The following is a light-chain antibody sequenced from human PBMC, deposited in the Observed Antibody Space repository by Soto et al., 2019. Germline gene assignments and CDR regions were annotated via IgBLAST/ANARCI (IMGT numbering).Light chain of an antibody. CDR3: CSYACSDNSLV. Sequence: QSALTQPASVSGSPGQSITISCTGTSSDVGSYNLVSWYQQHPGKAPKLLIYEDYKRPSGVSNRFSASKSGNTASLPISGVQTDDDADYYCCSYACSDNSLVFGGGTKLTVL. J-gene: IGLJ3*02. CDR2: EDY. CDR1: SSDVGSYNL. V-gene: IGLV2-23*01.